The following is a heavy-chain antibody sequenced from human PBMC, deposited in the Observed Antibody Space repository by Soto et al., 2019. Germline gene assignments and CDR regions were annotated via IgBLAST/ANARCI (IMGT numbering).Heavy chain of an antibody. J-gene: IGHJ4*02. V-gene: IGHV4-59*08. CDR3: AGFVVPASRNSDFDY. CDR1: GGSISGYY. D-gene: IGHD2-15*01. CDR2: VYYSGGA. Sequence: SETLSLTCTVSGGSISGYYWSWIRQPPGKGLEWIGNVYYSGGAKYNPSVKRRVSISVDTSKNQFSLRLNSVTVADTAVYFCAGFVVPASRNSDFDYWGQGTLVTVSS.